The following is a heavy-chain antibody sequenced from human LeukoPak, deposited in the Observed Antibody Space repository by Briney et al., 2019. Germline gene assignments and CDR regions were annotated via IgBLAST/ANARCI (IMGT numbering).Heavy chain of an antibody. J-gene: IGHJ6*03. CDR3: ARDRGAAGKYYYYYMDV. CDR1: GGSISSSSYY. V-gene: IGHV4-39*07. Sequence: SETLSLTCTVSGGSISSSSYYWGWIRQPPGKGLEWIGSIYYSGSTYYNPSLKSRVTISVDTSKNQFSLKLSSVTAADTAVYYCARDRGAAGKYYYYYMDVWGKGTTVTVSS. D-gene: IGHD3-10*01. CDR2: IYYSGST.